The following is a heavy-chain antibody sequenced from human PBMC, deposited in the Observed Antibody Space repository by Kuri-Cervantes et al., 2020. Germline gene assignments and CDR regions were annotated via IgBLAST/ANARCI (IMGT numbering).Heavy chain of an antibody. V-gene: IGHV1-58*01. CDR2: IVVGSGNT. Sequence: SVKVSCKASGFTFTSSAVQWVRQARGQRLEWIGWIVVGSGNTNYAQKFQERVTITRDMSTSTAYMELSSLRSEDTAVYYCARARLVAYYYYYGMDVWGQGTTVTVSS. CDR3: ARARLVAYYYYYGMDV. CDR1: GFTFTSSA. D-gene: IGHD5-12*01. J-gene: IGHJ6*02.